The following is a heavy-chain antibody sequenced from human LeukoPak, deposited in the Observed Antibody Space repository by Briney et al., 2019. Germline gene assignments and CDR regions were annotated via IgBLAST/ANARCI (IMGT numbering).Heavy chain of an antibody. V-gene: IGHV3-15*01. CDR3: TSELRKDFWGGYRIFDY. D-gene: IGHD3-3*01. CDR2: IKSKADGGTT. Sequence: GGSLRLSCAASGFTFTNAWMSWVRQAPGKGLEWVGRIKSKADGGTTDYAPPVKGRFTISRDDSKTTLYLQVNSLKTEDTAVYYCTSELRKDFWGGYRIFDYWGQGTLGTGSS. J-gene: IGHJ4*02. CDR1: GFTFTNAW.